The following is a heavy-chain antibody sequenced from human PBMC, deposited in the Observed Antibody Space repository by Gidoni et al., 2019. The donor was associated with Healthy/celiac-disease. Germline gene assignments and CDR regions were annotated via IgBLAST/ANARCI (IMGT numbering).Heavy chain of an antibody. CDR3: AKDPDALVRGVISGLFDP. V-gene: IGHV3-23*01. D-gene: IGHD3-10*01. Sequence: EVQLLESGGGLVQPGGSLRLSCAASGFTFSSYAMGWVRQAPGKGLEWVSAISGSGGSTYYADSVKGRFTISRDNSKNTLYLQMNSLRAEDTAVYYCAKDPDALVRGVISGLFDPWGQGTLVTVSS. CDR2: ISGSGGST. CDR1: GFTFSSYA. J-gene: IGHJ5*02.